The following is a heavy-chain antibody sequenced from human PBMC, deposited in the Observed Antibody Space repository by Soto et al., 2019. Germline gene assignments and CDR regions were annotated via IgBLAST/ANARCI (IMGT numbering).Heavy chain of an antibody. Sequence: QVLLQESGPGLVKSSETLSLTCTVSGGSVSPYYWSWIRQPPGKGLEWIVYSYSYGSTNYNACLGSRASMSVDTSKTQVSLKLTSVTVADTAVYYCARHKSTVNIRDYWGQGTLVTVSS. J-gene: IGHJ4*02. V-gene: IGHV4-59*08. D-gene: IGHD4-17*01. CDR1: GGSVSPYY. CDR3: ARHKSTVNIRDY. CDR2: SYSYGST.